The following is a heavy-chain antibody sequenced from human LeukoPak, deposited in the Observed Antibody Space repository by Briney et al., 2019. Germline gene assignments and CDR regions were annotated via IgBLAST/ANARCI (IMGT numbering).Heavy chain of an antibody. D-gene: IGHD4-17*01. J-gene: IGHJ4*02. CDR2: IRSRVNAYAT. CDR3: ARHGTTVTTSI. Sequence: GGSLKLSCAASGFTLSGSAMHWVRQASGKRLEWVGRIRSRVNAYATSYAASVKGRFTISRDDSKNTAYLETNSLKTEDTAVYYCARHGTTVTTSIWGQGTLVTVSS. V-gene: IGHV3-73*01. CDR1: GFTLSGSA.